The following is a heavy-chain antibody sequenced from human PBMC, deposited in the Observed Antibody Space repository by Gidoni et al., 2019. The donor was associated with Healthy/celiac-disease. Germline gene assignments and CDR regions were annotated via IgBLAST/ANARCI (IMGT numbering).Heavy chain of an antibody. CDR1: GFTFSSYE. D-gene: IGHD1-26*01. J-gene: IGHJ4*02. V-gene: IGHV3-48*03. Sequence: EVQLVESGGGLVQPGGSLRLSCAASGFTFSSYEMNWVRQAPGKGLEWVSYISSSGSTIYYADSVKGRFTISRDNAKNSLYLQMNSLRAEDTAVYYCARAKRRVGATYPDYWGQGTLVTVSS. CDR2: ISSSGSTI. CDR3: ARAKRRVGATYPDY.